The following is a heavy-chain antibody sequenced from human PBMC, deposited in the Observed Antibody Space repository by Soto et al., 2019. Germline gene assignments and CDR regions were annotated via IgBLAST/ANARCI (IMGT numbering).Heavy chain of an antibody. V-gene: IGHV3-23*01. CDR2: ISGSGGST. Sequence: EVQLLESGGGLVQPGGSLRLSCAASGFTFSSYAMSWVRQAPGKGLEWVSAISGSGGSTYYADSVKGRFTISRDNSKNALYLQMNSLRAEDTVVYHCAQAGGFGMYWHFDLWGRGTLVTVSS. D-gene: IGHD3-10*01. J-gene: IGHJ2*01. CDR1: GFTFSSYA. CDR3: AQAGGFGMYWHFDL.